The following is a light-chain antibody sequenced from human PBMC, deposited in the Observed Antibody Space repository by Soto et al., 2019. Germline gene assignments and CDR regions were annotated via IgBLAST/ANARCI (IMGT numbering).Light chain of an antibody. J-gene: IGLJ3*02. Sequence: QSALTQPASVSGSPGQSITVSCTGTSSDVGSYNLVSWYQQHPGKAPKVMIYEGSKRPSGVSNRFSGSKSGNTASLTISGLQAEDEAEYYCCSYAGSSTWVFGGGTKLTV. CDR2: EGS. V-gene: IGLV2-23*01. CDR1: SSDVGSYNL. CDR3: CSYAGSSTWV.